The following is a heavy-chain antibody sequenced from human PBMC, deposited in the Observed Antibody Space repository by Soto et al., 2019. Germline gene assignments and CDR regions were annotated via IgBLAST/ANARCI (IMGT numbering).Heavy chain of an antibody. J-gene: IGHJ6*02. CDR3: ARGGGSYYDILTGPNYYYGMDV. CDR1: GGSISSGDYY. Sequence: SETLSLTCTVSGGSISSGDYYWSWIRQPPGKGLEWIGYIYYSGSTYYNPSLKSRVTISVDTSKNQFSLKLSSVTAADTAVYYCARGGGSYYDILTGPNYYYGMDVWGQGTTVTVSS. V-gene: IGHV4-30-4*01. CDR2: IYYSGST. D-gene: IGHD3-9*01.